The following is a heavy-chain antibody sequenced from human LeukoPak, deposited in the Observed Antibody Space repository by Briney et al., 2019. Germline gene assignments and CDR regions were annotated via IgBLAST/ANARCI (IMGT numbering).Heavy chain of an antibody. V-gene: IGHV3-23*01. J-gene: IGHJ5*02. D-gene: IGHD3-3*01. CDR2: ISGSGGST. CDR1: GFTFSSYA. CDR3: AKGGYDFWSGYFPFDP. Sequence: LAGGSLRLSCAASGFTFSSYAISWVRQAPGKGLEWVSAISGSGGSTYYADSVKGRFTISRDNSKNTLYLQMNSLRAEDTAVYYCAKGGYDFWSGYFPFDPWGQGTLVTVSS.